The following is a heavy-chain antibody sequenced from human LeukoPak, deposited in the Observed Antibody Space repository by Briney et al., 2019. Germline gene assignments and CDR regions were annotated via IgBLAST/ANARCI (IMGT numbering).Heavy chain of an antibody. CDR3: ARDMGYYYDSSDAFDI. V-gene: IGHV3-23*01. CDR1: GFTFSSYG. CDR2: ISGSGGST. Sequence: GGSLRLSCAASGFTFSSYGMSWVRQAPGKGLEWVSAISGSGGSTYYADSVKGRFTISRDNAKNSLYLQMNSLRAEDTAVYYCARDMGYYYDSSDAFDIWGQGTMVTVSS. D-gene: IGHD3-22*01. J-gene: IGHJ3*02.